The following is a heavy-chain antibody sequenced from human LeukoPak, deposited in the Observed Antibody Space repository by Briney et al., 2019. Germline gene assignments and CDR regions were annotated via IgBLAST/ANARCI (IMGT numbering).Heavy chain of an antibody. CDR2: ISVGAEST. CDR1: GFTFSSYA. D-gene: IGHD3-22*01. CDR3: AKWDTDRSGYPTYYFDY. V-gene: IGHV3-23*01. Sequence: PGGSLRLSCAASGFTFSSYAMNWVRQAPRQGLEWVSTISVGAESTYYADSVKGRFTISRDNSKNRLYLQMNSLRAEDTAVYYCAKWDTDRSGYPTYYFDYWGQGTLVTVSS. J-gene: IGHJ4*02.